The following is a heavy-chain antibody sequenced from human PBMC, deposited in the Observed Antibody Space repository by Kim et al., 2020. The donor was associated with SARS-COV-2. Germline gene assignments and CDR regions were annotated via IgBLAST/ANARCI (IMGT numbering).Heavy chain of an antibody. CDR2: ISRSGSTI. Sequence: GGSLRLSCAASGFTFSSYEMNWVRQAPGKGLEWVSYISRSGSTIYYADSVKGRFTISRDNAKNSLYLQMNSLRAEDTAVYYCARDLHDSIDYWGQGTLVTVSS. J-gene: IGHJ4*02. V-gene: IGHV3-48*03. CDR3: ARDLHDSIDY. D-gene: IGHD3-22*01. CDR1: GFTFSSYE.